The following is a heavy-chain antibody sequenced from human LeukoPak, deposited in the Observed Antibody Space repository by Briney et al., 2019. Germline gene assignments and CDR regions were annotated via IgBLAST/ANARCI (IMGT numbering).Heavy chain of an antibody. CDR2: IYYSGST. CDR1: GGSIGSYY. J-gene: IGHJ4*02. D-gene: IGHD2-15*01. V-gene: IGHV4-59*01. Sequence: PSETLSLTCTVSGGSIGSYYWSWIRQPPGKGLEWIGYIYYSGSTNYNPSLKSRVTISVDTSKNQFSLKLSSVTAADTAVYYCARGLVVLSYWGQGTLVTVSS. CDR3: ARGLVVLSY.